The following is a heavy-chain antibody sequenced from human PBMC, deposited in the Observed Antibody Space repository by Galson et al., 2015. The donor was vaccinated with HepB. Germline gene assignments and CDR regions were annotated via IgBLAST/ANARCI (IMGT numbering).Heavy chain of an antibody. D-gene: IGHD2-2*01. CDR2: INPNSGGT. CDR1: GYTFTGYY. J-gene: IGHJ1*01. CDR3: ARDPNYQLPRLWYFQH. Sequence: SVKVSCKASGYTFTGYYMHWVRQAPGQGLEWMGWINPNSGGTNYAQKFQGRVTMTRDTSISTAYMELSRLRSDDTAVYYCARDPNYQLPRLWYFQHWGQGTLVTVSS. V-gene: IGHV1-2*02.